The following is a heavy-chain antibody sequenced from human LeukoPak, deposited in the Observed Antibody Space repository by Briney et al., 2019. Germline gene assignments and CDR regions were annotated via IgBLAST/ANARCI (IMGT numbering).Heavy chain of an antibody. J-gene: IGHJ4*02. CDR3: ARHNEGGVDTAMAAFDY. CDR2: IYYSGST. D-gene: IGHD5-18*01. V-gene: IGHV4-31*03. Sequence: SEALSLTCTVSGGSISSGGYYWSWIRQHPGKGLEWIGYIYYSGSTYYNPSLKSRVTISVDTSKNQFSLKLSSVTAADMAVYYCARHNEGGVDTAMAAFDYWGQGTLVTVSS. CDR1: GGSISSGGYY.